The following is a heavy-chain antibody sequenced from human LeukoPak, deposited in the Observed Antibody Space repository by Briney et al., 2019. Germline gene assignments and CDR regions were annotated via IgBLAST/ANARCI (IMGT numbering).Heavy chain of an antibody. CDR2: IKQDGSEK. CDR3: ARAYLPPQHAFDI. V-gene: IGHV3-7*01. CDR1: GFTFSSYW. J-gene: IGHJ3*02. Sequence: GGSLRLSCAASGFTFSSYWMSWVRQAPGKGLEWEANIKQDGSEKYYVDSVKGRFTISRDNAKNSLYLQMNSLRAEDTAVYYCARAYLPPQHAFDIWGQGTMVTVSS.